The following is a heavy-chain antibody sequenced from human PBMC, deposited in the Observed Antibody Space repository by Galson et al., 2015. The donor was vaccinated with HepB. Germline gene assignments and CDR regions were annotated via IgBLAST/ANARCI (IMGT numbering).Heavy chain of an antibody. D-gene: IGHD4-23*01. J-gene: IGHJ4*02. CDR1: GFTFSDYY. CDR3: ARVADVDYGDHSFFDY. Sequence: SLRLSCAASGFTFSDYYMAWIRQAPGKGLEWLSHISSSSLYTNYADSVKGRFTISRDNAKNSLNLQMNSLRVDDTAVYYCARVADVDYGDHSFFDYWGQGALVTVSS. V-gene: IGHV3-11*06. CDR2: ISSSSLYT.